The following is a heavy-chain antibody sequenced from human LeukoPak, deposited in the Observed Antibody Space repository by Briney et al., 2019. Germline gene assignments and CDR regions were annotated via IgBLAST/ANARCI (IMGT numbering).Heavy chain of an antibody. Sequence: GGSLRLSCAASGFTFSSYWMHWVRQAPGKGLVWVSHINSDGSWTSYADSVKGRFTISKDNAKNTVYLQMNNLRAEDTAVYYCVSFYETYWGRGALVTVSS. D-gene: IGHD2-2*01. CDR2: INSDGSWT. J-gene: IGHJ4*02. CDR1: GFTFSSYW. CDR3: VSFYETY. V-gene: IGHV3-74*01.